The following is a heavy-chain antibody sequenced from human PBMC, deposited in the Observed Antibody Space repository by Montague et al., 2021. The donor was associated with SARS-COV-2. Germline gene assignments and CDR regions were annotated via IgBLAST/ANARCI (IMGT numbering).Heavy chain of an antibody. CDR1: GGSISSSSYY. D-gene: IGHD6-13*01. CDR3: ARVGRQQLVRLSGMDV. Sequence: SETLSLTCTVSGGSISSSSYYWGWIRQPPGKGLEWIGSIYYSGSTYYNPSLKSRVTISVDTSKNQFSLRVSSVTAADTSVYYCARVGRQQLVRLSGMDVGGQGTTVTVSS. J-gene: IGHJ6*02. V-gene: IGHV4-39*07. CDR2: IYYSGST.